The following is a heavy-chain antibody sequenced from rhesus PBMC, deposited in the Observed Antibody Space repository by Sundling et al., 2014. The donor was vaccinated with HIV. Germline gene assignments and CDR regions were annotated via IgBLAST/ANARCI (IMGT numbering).Heavy chain of an antibody. CDR3: ARPPIDRYSYYFDY. CDR2: IWYDGSKK. D-gene: IGHD5-36*02. CDR1: GFTFSNYG. J-gene: IGHJ4*01. Sequence: EVQLVQSGGGLVQPGGSLRLSCAASGFTFSNYGIHWVRQPPGKGLEWVSVIWYDGSKKTYADSVKDRFTISRDNSQNMVYLQMNNLKLEDTAVYYCARPPIDRYSYYFDYWGQGVLVTVSS. V-gene: IGHV3-54*02.